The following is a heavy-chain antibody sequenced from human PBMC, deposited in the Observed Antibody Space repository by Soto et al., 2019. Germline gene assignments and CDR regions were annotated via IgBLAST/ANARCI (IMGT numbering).Heavy chain of an antibody. D-gene: IGHD2-15*01. CDR3: ARTCSGGTCSFDY. CDR1: GFTASSNY. Sequence: GSLRLSCAASGFTASSNYMSWVRQAPGKGLEWVSVIYSGGSTYYADSVKGRFTISRDNSENTLYLQMNSLRAEDTAVYYCARTCSGGTCSFDYWGQGTLVTVSS. J-gene: IGHJ4*02. V-gene: IGHV3-66*01. CDR2: IYSGGST.